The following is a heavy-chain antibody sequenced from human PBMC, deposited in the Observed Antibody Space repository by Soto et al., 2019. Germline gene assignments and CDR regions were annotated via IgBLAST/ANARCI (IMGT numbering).Heavy chain of an antibody. CDR2: INPNSGGT. V-gene: IGHV1-2*02. D-gene: IGHD5-12*01. CDR1: GYTFTGYY. Sequence: QVQLVQSGAEVKKPGASVKVSCKASGYTFTGYYMHWVRQAPGQGLEWMGWINPNSGGTNYAQKFQGRVTMTRDTSISTAYMELSRLRSDDTAVYYCARASKAKGYYYYGMDVWGQETTVTVSS. J-gene: IGHJ6*02. CDR3: ARASKAKGYYYYGMDV.